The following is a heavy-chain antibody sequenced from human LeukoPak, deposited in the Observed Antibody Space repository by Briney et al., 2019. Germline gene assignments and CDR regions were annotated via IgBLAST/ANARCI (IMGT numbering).Heavy chain of an antibody. Sequence: ASVKVSCKVSGYTLTELSMHWVRQAPGKGLEWMGGFDPEDGETIYAQKFQGRVTMTEDTSTDTAYMELSSLRSEDTAVYYCATDLGAFLTTHYWGQGTPVTVSS. D-gene: IGHD3-9*01. CDR3: ATDLGAFLTTHY. CDR2: FDPEDGET. J-gene: IGHJ4*02. V-gene: IGHV1-24*01. CDR1: GYTLTELS.